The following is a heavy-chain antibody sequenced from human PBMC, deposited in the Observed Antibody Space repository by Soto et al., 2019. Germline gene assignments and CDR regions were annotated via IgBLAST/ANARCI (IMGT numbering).Heavy chain of an antibody. CDR2: IYYSGST. Sequence: SETLSLTCTVSGGSISSGDYYWSWVRQPPGKGLEWIGYIYYSGSTYYNPSLKSRVTISVDTSKNQFSLKLSSVTAADTAVYYCATAEWTRLLHYFDYWGQGTLVTVS. CDR3: ATAEWTRLLHYFDY. D-gene: IGHD2-15*01. CDR1: GGSISSGDYY. J-gene: IGHJ4*02. V-gene: IGHV4-30-4*01.